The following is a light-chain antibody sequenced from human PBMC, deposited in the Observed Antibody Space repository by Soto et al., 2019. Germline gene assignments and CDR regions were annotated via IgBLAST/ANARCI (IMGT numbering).Light chain of an antibody. CDR1: SSDVGGYNY. CDR3: SSYTSSSTLV. Sequence: QSALTQPASVSGSPGQSITISCTGTSSDVGGYNYVSWYQQHPGKAPKLMIYDVSYRPSGDSNRFSGSKSGNTASLTISGLQPEDEADYYCSSYTSSSTLVFGGGTKVTVL. J-gene: IGLJ2*01. V-gene: IGLV2-14*01. CDR2: DVS.